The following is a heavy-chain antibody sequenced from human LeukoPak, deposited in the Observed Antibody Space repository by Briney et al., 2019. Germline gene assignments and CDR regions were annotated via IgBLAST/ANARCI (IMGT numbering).Heavy chain of an antibody. Sequence: GGSLRLSCAASGFTFSSYSMNWFRQAPGKGLEWVSSISSSSSYIYYADSAKGRFTISRDNAKNSLYLQMNSLRAEDTAVYYCAKDYYDSSGLVLWYFDYWGQGTLVTVSS. D-gene: IGHD3-22*01. CDR3: AKDYYDSSGLVLWYFDY. CDR2: ISSSSSYI. J-gene: IGHJ4*02. CDR1: GFTFSSYS. V-gene: IGHV3-21*01.